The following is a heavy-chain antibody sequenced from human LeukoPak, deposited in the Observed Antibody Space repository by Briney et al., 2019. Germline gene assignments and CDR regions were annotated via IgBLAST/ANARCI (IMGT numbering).Heavy chain of an antibody. CDR3: ARRGYTRLNA. CDR1: GFTLSDYE. CDR2: IGGTGTTR. Sequence: PGGSLRLSCVASGFTLSDYEMNWVRQTPGKGLEWVSYIGGTGTTRYYADSVKGRFTISRDNAKNSLYLEMSSLRAEDTAVYYCARRGYTRLNAWGQGILVIVSS. V-gene: IGHV3-48*03. J-gene: IGHJ5*02. D-gene: IGHD5-24*01.